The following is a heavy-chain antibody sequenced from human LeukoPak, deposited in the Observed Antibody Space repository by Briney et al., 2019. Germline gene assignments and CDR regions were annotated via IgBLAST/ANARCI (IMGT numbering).Heavy chain of an antibody. CDR3: ARGYNRFGDLGWFDP. CDR1: GGSISSGGHF. J-gene: IGHJ5*02. V-gene: IGHV4-31*03. CDR2: IYYSGTT. D-gene: IGHD3-10*01. Sequence: PSETLSLTCTVSGGSISSGGHFWSWIRQHPGKGLEWIGLIYYSGTTYYNPSLKSRLTISVDTSENQFSLKVNSVTAADTAVYYCARGYNRFGDLGWFDPWGQGTQVIVSS.